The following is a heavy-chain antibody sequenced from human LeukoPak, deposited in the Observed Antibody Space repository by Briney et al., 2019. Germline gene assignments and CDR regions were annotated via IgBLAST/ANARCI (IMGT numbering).Heavy chain of an antibody. CDR2: IYYSGST. J-gene: IGHJ4*02. CDR1: GGSISSYY. V-gene: IGHV4-59*01. CDR3: ARVTGYMIEDYFDY. D-gene: IGHD3-9*01. Sequence: SETLSLTCTVSGGSISSYYWSWIRQPPGKGLEWIGYIYYSGSTNYNPSLKSRVAISVDTSKNQFSLKLRSVTAADTAVYYCARVTGYMIEDYFDYWGQGILVTVSS.